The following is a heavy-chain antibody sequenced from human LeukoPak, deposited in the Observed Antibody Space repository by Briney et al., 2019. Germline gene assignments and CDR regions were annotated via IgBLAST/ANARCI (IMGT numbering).Heavy chain of an antibody. CDR2: IYHSGAT. J-gene: IGHJ4*02. CDR1: GGSISSSSSIC. Sequence: SETLSLTCAVSGGSISSSSSICWTWVRQPPGKGLEWIGEIYHSGATNYNPSLKSRVTMLLDKSKNQFSLKLNFVTAADTAVYYCARNGGNSDYDYWGQGTLVTVSA. V-gene: IGHV4-4*02. D-gene: IGHD4-23*01. CDR3: ARNGGNSDYDY.